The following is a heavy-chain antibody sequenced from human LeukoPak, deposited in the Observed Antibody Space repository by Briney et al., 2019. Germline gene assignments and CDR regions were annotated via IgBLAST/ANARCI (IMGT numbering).Heavy chain of an antibody. Sequence: GGSLRLSCAVSGFTFSSYAMRWVRQAPGKGMEWVAAISGSGGSTYYADSVKGGLTISRHNSNNTLYLQMNSLRAEDTAVYYCAKDADPGEEFDPWGQGTLVTVSS. V-gene: IGHV3-23*01. J-gene: IGHJ5*02. CDR3: AKDADPGEEFDP. CDR2: ISGSGGST. CDR1: GFTFSSYA.